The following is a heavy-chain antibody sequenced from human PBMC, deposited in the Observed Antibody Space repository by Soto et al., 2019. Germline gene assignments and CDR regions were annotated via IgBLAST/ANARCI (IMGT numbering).Heavy chain of an antibody. J-gene: IGHJ4*02. D-gene: IGHD2-2*03. CDR1: GGSVSSGGYY. V-gene: IGHV4-31*03. CDR2: IYNSGST. Sequence: QVQLQESGPGLVKPSQTLSLTCTVFGGSVSSGGYYWGWIRQHPGTGLEWIAYIYNSGSTNYNPSLQSRSSISADTSKNQFSLKLNSVTIADTAVYSCTGGPNGYYFDYWGQGTLVTVSS. CDR3: TGGPNGYYFDY.